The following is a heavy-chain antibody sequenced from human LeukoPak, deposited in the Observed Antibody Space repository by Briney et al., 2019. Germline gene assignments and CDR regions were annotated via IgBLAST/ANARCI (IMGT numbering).Heavy chain of an antibody. V-gene: IGHV7-4-1*02. CDR1: GYTFISYA. Sequence: ASVKVSCKASGYTFISYAMNWVRQAPGQGLEWMGWINTNTGNPTYAQGFTGRFVFSLDTSVSTAYLQISSLKAEDTAVYYCAEGYSSSWADYWGQGTLVTVSS. J-gene: IGHJ4*02. D-gene: IGHD6-13*01. CDR2: INTNTGNP. CDR3: AEGYSSSWADY.